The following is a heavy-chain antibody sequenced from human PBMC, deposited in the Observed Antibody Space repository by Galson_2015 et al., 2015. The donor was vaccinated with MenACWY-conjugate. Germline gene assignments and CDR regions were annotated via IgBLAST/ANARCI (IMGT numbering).Heavy chain of an antibody. J-gene: IGHJ4*02. D-gene: IGHD1-14*01. CDR2: INAGNGNT. Sequence: SVKVSCKASGYTFTNYAIHWVRQAPGQRLEWMGWINAGNGNTKNSQNFQGRVTITRDTSATTTYMELSSLRSEDTAVYYCARAWGGNRHFDYWGQGTLVTVSS. CDR3: ARAWGGNRHFDY. CDR1: GYTFTNYA. V-gene: IGHV1-3*01.